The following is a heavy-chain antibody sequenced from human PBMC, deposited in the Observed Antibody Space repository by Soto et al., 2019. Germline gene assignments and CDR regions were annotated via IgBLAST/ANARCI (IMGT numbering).Heavy chain of an antibody. J-gene: IGHJ4*02. D-gene: IGHD2-15*01. CDR1: GGSFSSYP. Sequence: VQLVQSGAEVRKPGSSVKVSCKASGGSFSSYPVTWVRQAPGQGLEWMGGIIPIFGTANYAQRIQDRIKFTADGSTTTSYMDLISLRSEDTAVYYCARVLRPGRDVDYWGQRTVVTVSS. V-gene: IGHV1-69*01. CDR3: ARVLRPGRDVDY. CDR2: IIPIFGTA.